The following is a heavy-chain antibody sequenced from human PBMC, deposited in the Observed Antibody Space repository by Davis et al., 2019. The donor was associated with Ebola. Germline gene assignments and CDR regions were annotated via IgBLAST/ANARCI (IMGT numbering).Heavy chain of an antibody. Sequence: ASVKVSCKASGYTFTSYYMHWVRQAPGQGLEWMGIINPSGGSTSYAQKFQGRVTITRDTSASTAYMDLSSLRSEDTALYYCAKDDYHSGSPFDYWGQGTLVTVSS. D-gene: IGHD1-26*01. CDR1: GYTFTSYY. V-gene: IGHV1-46*01. CDR3: AKDDYHSGSPFDY. CDR2: INPSGGST. J-gene: IGHJ4*02.